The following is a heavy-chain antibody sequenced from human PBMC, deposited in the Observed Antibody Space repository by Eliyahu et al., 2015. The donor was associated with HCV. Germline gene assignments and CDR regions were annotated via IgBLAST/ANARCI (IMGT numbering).Heavy chain of an antibody. CDR1: GFTFSSXA. D-gene: IGHD3-10*01. J-gene: IGHJ6*02. Sequence: EVQLLESGGGLVQPGGSLRLSCAVSGFTFSSXAMPWVRQAPGKGLEWVSAISGSSGSTYYADSVKGRFTISRDNSKNTLYLQMNSLRAEDTAVYYCAKSVTISMIQGYGLDVWGQGTTVTVSS. CDR2: ISGSSGST. CDR3: AKSVTISMIQGYGLDV. V-gene: IGHV3-23*01.